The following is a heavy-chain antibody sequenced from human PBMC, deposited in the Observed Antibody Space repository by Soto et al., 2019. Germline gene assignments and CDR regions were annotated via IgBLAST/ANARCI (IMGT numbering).Heavy chain of an antibody. CDR1: RFAFGSYW. CDR2: IKQDGSET. Sequence: EVQLVESGGGLVQPGGSLRLSRAACRFAFGSYWMSWVRKAPGKGLEWVANIKQDGSETYYVDSVKGRFTISRDNAKNSLFLQMNSLRAEDAAVYYCARDRGATRIWDAFDIWGQGTMVTVSS. CDR3: ARDRGATRIWDAFDI. D-gene: IGHD1-26*01. V-gene: IGHV3-7*03. J-gene: IGHJ3*02.